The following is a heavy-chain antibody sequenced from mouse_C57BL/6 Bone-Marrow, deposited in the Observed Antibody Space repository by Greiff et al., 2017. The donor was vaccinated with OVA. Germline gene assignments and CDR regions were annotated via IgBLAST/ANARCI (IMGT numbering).Heavy chain of an antibody. V-gene: IGHV1-26*01. CDR2: INPNNGGT. Sequence: EVKLQQSGPELVKPGASVKISCKASGYTFTDYYMNWVKQSHGKSLEWIGDINPNNGGTSYNQKFKGKATLTVDKSSSTAYMELRSLTSEDSAVYYCARWLLPDYWGQGTTLTVSS. CDR1: GYTFTDYY. CDR3: ARWLLPDY. D-gene: IGHD1-2*01. J-gene: IGHJ2*01.